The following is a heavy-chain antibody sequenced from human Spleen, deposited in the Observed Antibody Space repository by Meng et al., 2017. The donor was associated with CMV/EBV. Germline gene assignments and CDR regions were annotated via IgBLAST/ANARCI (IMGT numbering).Heavy chain of an antibody. CDR3: AKEYYFDY. CDR1: GFTFSSYG. V-gene: IGHV3-30*02. J-gene: IGHJ4*02. Sequence: QVQLVESGGGVVQPGGSLRLSCAASGFTFSSYGMHWVRQAPGKGLEWVAFIRYDGSNKYYADSVKGRFTISRDNSKNTLYLQMNSLRAEDTAVYYCAKEYYFDYWGQGTLVTVSS. CDR2: IRYDGSNK.